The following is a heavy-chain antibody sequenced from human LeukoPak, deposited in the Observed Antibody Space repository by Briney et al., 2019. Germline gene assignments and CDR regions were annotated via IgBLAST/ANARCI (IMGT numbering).Heavy chain of an antibody. J-gene: IGHJ5*02. V-gene: IGHV4-59*01. Sequence: SQTLSLTCTVSGGSISSYCWSWIRQPPGKGLEWIGYIYYSGSTNYNPSLKSRVTISVDTSKNQFSLKLSSVTAADTAVYYCARGGSMVRGVIRWFDPWGQGTLVTVSS. CDR1: GGSISSYC. D-gene: IGHD3-10*01. CDR2: IYYSGST. CDR3: ARGGSMVRGVIRWFDP.